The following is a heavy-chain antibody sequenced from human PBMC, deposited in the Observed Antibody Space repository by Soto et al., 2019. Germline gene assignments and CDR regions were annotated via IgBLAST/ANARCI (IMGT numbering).Heavy chain of an antibody. CDR3: ARDRNLETSAWARDY. CDR2: INANSGTT. V-gene: IGHV1-46*03. J-gene: IGHJ4*02. D-gene: IGHD6-19*01. Sequence: QVQLVQSGAEVEKPGAAVEVSCKASGYTFTSHYVHWVRQAPGQGLEWMGLINANSGTTSYAQKFQGRVTMTRDTSTSTVYMELSSLRFEDTAVYYCARDRNLETSAWARDYWGQGTLVTVSS. CDR1: GYTFTSHY.